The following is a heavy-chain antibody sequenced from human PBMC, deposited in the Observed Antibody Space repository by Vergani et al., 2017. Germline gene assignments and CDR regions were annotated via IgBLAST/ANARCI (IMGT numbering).Heavy chain of an antibody. J-gene: IGHJ3*02. CDR3: ARGTFLHAFDN. Sequence: QVQLQESGPGLLKPSQTLSLTCSVAGDSISSGNYYWNWIRQPAGKGLEWIGRIYSSGSTSYNPSIKSRITISLDTSKNQFSLSLSSVTAADTAVYYCARGTFLHAFDNWGQGTVVTVSS. D-gene: IGHD1-26*01. CDR2: IYSSGST. CDR1: GDSISSGNYY. V-gene: IGHV4-61*02.